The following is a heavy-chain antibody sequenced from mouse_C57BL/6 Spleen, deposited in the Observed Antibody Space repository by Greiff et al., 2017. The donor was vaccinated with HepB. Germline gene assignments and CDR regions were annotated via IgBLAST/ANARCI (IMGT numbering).Heavy chain of an antibody. Sequence: QVQLKQSGPGLVQPSQSLSITCTVSGFSLTSYGVHWVRQSPGKGLEWLGVLWSGGSTDYNAAFISRLSISKDNSKSQVFFKMNSLQADDTAIYYCARIRDGPYYYAMDYWGQGTSVTVSS. D-gene: IGHD2-3*01. J-gene: IGHJ4*01. CDR2: LWSGGST. V-gene: IGHV2-2*01. CDR3: ARIRDGPYYYAMDY. CDR1: GFSLTSYG.